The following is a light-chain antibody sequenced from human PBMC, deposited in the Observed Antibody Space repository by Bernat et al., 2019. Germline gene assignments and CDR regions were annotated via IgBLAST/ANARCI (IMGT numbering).Light chain of an antibody. V-gene: IGKV3-20*01. CDR1: QTIINNY. CDR3: QQYGSSPRT. Sequence: LSPGDSATLSCRASQTIINNYLAWYQQKPGQAPRLLIYGASTRATGIPDRFTGSGSGADFSLTVSRLEPDDFAVYYCQQYGSSPRTFGQGTKVE. CDR2: GAS. J-gene: IGKJ1*01.